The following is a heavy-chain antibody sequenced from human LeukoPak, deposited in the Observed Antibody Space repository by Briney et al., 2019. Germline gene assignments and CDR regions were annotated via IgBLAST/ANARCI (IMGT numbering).Heavy chain of an antibody. CDR3: ARPYYFDSSGYYYAGDYYYGMDV. CDR1: GFTFSSYA. Sequence: GGSLRLSCAASGFTFSSYAMSWVRQAPGKGLEWVSAISGSGGSTYYADSVKGRFTISRDNSKNTLYLQMNSLRAEDTAVYYCARPYYFDSSGYYYAGDYYYGMDVWGQGTTVTVSS. V-gene: IGHV3-23*01. CDR2: ISGSGGST. J-gene: IGHJ6*02. D-gene: IGHD3-22*01.